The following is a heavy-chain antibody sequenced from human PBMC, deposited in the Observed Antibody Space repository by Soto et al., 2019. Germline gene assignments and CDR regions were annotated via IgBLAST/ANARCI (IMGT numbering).Heavy chain of an antibody. CDR3: ARVRSHYYDSSGYPDYGMDV. V-gene: IGHV4-34*01. CDR1: GGSFSGYY. CDR2: INHSGST. J-gene: IGHJ6*02. D-gene: IGHD3-22*01. Sequence: SETLSLTCAVYGGSFSGYYWSWIRQPPGKGLEWIGEINHSGSTNYNPSLKSRVTISVDTSKNQFSLKLSSVTAADTAVYYCARVRSHYYDSSGYPDYGMDVWGQGTTVTVSS.